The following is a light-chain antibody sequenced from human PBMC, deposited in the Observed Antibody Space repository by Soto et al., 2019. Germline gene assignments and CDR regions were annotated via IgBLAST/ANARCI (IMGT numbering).Light chain of an antibody. J-gene: IGKJ2*01. CDR1: QSVSNSY. V-gene: IGKV3-20*01. CDR2: GVS. CDR3: HQYGSSPYT. Sequence: EIVLPQSPGTLSLSPGERATLSCRASQSVSNSYLAWYQQKPGQAPRLLIYGVSSRATGIPDRFSGSGSGTDFTLTISRLEPEDFAVYYCHQYGSSPYTFGQGTKLEI.